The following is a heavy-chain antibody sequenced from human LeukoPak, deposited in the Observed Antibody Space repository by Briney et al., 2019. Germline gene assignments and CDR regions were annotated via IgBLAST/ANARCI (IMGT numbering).Heavy chain of an antibody. D-gene: IGHD4-17*01. V-gene: IGHV3-21*01. CDR2: ISSGTTYI. J-gene: IGHJ4*02. Sequence: PGGSLRLSCGASGLTYRGFSMNWDRQAPGKGLEWVSFISSGTTYIYYADSVKGRFTTSKDDAKNSLYLQMNSLRVEDTAVYYCARDHPVSTSIDYWGQGTLVTVSS. CDR3: ARDHPVSTSIDY. CDR1: GLTYRGFS.